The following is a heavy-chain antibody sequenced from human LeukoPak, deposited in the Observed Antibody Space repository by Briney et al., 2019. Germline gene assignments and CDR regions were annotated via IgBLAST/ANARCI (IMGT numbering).Heavy chain of an antibody. D-gene: IGHD3-16*02. CDR1: GFTFSSYG. Sequence: GGSLRLSCAASGFTFSSYGMHWVRQAPGKGLEWVAVISYDGDNEYYADSVKGRFTISRDNSKNTLYLQMNSLRAEDTAVYYCASGIVNNYFDYWGQGTLVTVSS. V-gene: IGHV3-30*03. CDR3: ASGIVNNYFDY. CDR2: ISYDGDNE. J-gene: IGHJ4*02.